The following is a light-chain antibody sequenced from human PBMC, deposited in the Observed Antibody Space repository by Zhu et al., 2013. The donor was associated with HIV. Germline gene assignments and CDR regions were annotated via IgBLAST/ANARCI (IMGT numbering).Light chain of an antibody. Sequence: EIVLTQSPVTLSVSPGERVTLSCRASQSVSSGLAWYQQKPGQAPRLLIYDASTRATDIPARISGSGSGTEFTLTISSLQSEDFAIYYCQHYNNWPPPITFGQGTRLEIK. CDR1: QSVSSG. V-gene: IGKV3-15*01. CDR3: QHYNNWPPPIT. CDR2: DAS. J-gene: IGKJ5*01.